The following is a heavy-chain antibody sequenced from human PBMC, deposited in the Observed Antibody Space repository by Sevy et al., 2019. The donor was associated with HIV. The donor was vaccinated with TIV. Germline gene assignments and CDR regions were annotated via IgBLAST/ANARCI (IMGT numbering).Heavy chain of an antibody. D-gene: IGHD3-16*01. V-gene: IGHV4-38-2*01. CDR2: IYHSGST. CDR3: ARQVVAFGNPAFEDY. Sequence: SETLSLTCGVSGYSIISGYYWGWIRQPPRKGLEWIGSIYHSGSTYYNPSLKSRVTISVDTSKNQFSLKLSSVTAADTAVYYCARQVVAFGNPAFEDYWGQGTLVTVSS. CDR1: GYSIISGYY. J-gene: IGHJ4*02.